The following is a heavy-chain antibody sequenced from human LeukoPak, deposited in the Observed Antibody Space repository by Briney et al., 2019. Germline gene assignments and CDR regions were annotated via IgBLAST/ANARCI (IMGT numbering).Heavy chain of an antibody. CDR2: IIPIFGTA. V-gene: IGHV1-69*13. Sequence: ASVKVSYKASGGTFSSYAISWVRQAPGQGLEWMGGIIPIFGTANYAQKFQGRITITADESTSTAYMELSSLRSEDTAVYYCARAEDSSHCSSTSCYGVWFDPWGQGTLVIVSS. CDR1: GGTFSSYA. J-gene: IGHJ5*02. D-gene: IGHD2-2*01. CDR3: ARAEDSSHCSSTSCYGVWFDP.